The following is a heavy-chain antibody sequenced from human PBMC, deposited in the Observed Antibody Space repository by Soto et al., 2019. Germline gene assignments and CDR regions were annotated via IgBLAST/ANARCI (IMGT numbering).Heavy chain of an antibody. Sequence: TLSLSCPVSGGSISSGDYYWSWIRQPPGKGLERIGYIYYSGSTYYNPSLKSRVTISVDTSKNQFSLKLSSVTAADTAVYYCARAPTTVEYYFDYWGQGTSVTVSS. V-gene: IGHV4-30-4*01. J-gene: IGHJ4*02. CDR2: IYYSGST. CDR1: GGSISSGDYY. D-gene: IGHD4-17*01. CDR3: ARAPTTVEYYFDY.